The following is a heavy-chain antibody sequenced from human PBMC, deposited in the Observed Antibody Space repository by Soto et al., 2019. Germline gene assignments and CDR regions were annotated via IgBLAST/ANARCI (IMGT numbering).Heavy chain of an antibody. CDR2: INHSGST. J-gene: IGHJ4*02. CDR1: GGSFSGYY. Sequence: PSETLSLTCAVYGGSFSGYYWSWIRQPPGKGLEWIGEINHSGSTNYNPSLKSRVTISVDTSKNQFSLKLSSVTAADTAVYYCASPNYYDSSGYPAHWGQGTLVTFSS. CDR3: ASPNYYDSSGYPAH. V-gene: IGHV4-34*01. D-gene: IGHD3-22*01.